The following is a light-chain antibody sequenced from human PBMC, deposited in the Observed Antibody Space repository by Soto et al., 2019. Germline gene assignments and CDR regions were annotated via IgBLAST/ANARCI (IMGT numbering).Light chain of an antibody. V-gene: IGLV2-14*03. CDR3: SSYSGSAAYV. J-gene: IGLJ1*01. CDR2: DVS. CDR1: SSDDGGYDY. Sequence: QSVLTQPASVPGSPGQSITISCTGTSSDDGGYDYVSWYQLHPGKAPKLMVFDVSNRPSGVSYRFSSSESGNTASLTISGLQAEDEADYLGSSYSGSAAYVFGTGTKGTVL.